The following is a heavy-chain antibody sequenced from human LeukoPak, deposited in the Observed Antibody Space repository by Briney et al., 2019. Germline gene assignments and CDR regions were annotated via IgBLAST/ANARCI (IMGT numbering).Heavy chain of an antibody. J-gene: IGHJ5*02. CDR3: AREARSGDSLRYDP. CDR1: GGSISSYY. Sequence: SETLSLTCTVSGGSISSYYWSWIRQPPGKGLEWIGYIYYSGSTNYNPSLKSRVTISVDTSKNQFSLKLSSVTAADRAVYYCAREARSGDSLRYDPWGQGTLVTVSS. D-gene: IGHD2-15*01. CDR2: IYYSGST. V-gene: IGHV4-59*01.